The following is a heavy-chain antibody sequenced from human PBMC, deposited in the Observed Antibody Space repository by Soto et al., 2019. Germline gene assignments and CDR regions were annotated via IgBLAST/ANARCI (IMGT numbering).Heavy chain of an antibody. CDR3: ARDPVDFWSGSHSGMDV. CDR1: GFTVSSNY. Sequence: EVQLVETGGGLIQPGGSLRLSCAASGFTVSSNYISWVRQAPGKGLEWVSVIYSGGSTYYADSVKGRFTISRDNSKNTLYLQMNSLRAEDTAVYYCARDPVDFWSGSHSGMDVWGQVTTVTVSS. J-gene: IGHJ6*02. CDR2: IYSGGST. V-gene: IGHV3-53*02. D-gene: IGHD3-3*01.